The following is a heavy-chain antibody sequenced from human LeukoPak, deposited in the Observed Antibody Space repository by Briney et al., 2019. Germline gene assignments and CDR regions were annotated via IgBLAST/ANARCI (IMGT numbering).Heavy chain of an antibody. CDR1: GGSFSGYY. Sequence: KPSETLSLTCAVYGGSFSGYYWSWIRQPPGKGLEWIGEINHSGSTNYNPSLKSRVTISVDTSKNQFSLKLSSVTAADTAVYYCARKRWLQLGFDYWGQGTLVTVSS. CDR2: INHSGST. J-gene: IGHJ4*02. D-gene: IGHD5-24*01. V-gene: IGHV4-34*01. CDR3: ARKRWLQLGFDY.